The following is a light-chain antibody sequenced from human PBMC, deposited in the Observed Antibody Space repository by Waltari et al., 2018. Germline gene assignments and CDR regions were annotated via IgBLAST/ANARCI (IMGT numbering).Light chain of an antibody. V-gene: IGLV3-9*01. CDR2: RES. J-gene: IGLJ2*01. CDR3: QVWDSSTVV. Sequence: SYELTQPLSVSVALGQTARITCGGNNLGSKNVHWYQQTPGQAPVLVIYRESNRPSGIPGRFSGSNSGNTATLTISRAQAGDEADYYCQVWDSSTVVFGGGTKLTVL. CDR1: NLGSKN.